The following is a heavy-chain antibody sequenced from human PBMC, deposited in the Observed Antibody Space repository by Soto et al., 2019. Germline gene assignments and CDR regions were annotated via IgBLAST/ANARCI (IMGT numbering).Heavy chain of an antibody. CDR1: GYSFTNYW. J-gene: IGHJ4*02. CDR2: IDPDDSYT. V-gene: IGHV5-10-1*01. CDR3: ARLPPPTYCSGSTCSGY. Sequence: GESLRISCKGSGYSFTNYWINWVRQMPGKGLEWMGRIDPDDSYTNYSPSFQGHVTISVDKSISTAYLQWSSLQASDTAIYYCARLPPPTYCSGSTCSGYWGQGTLVTVSS. D-gene: IGHD2-15*01.